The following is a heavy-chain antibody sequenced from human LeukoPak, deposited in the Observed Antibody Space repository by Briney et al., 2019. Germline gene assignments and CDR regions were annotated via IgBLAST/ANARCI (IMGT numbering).Heavy chain of an antibody. D-gene: IGHD5-12*01. CDR1: GYTFTGYY. V-gene: IGHV1-8*02. J-gene: IGHJ6*03. CDR3: ARGLNSGYDQYPPPDYYYYYYMDV. CDR2: MNPNSGNT. Sequence: GASVKVSCKTSGYTFTGYYMHWMRQAPGQGLEWMGWMNPNSGNTGYAQKFQGRVTMTRNTSISTAYMELSSLRSEDTAVYYCARGLNSGYDQYPPPDYYYYYYMDVWGKGTTVAISS.